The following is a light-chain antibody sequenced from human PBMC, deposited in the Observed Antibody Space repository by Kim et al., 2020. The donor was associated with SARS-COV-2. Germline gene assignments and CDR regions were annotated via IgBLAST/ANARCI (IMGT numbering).Light chain of an antibody. V-gene: IGLV1-40*01. CDR2: SNS. CDR1: SSNIGADYD. Sequence: QLVLTQPPSVSGAPGQRVTISCTGSSSNIGADYDVHWYQYLPGTVPKLLIYSNSNRPSGVPDRFSGSKSGTSASLAITGLQAEDEADYYCQSYDSSLSGWVFGGGTKVTVL. CDR3: QSYDSSLSGWV. J-gene: IGLJ3*02.